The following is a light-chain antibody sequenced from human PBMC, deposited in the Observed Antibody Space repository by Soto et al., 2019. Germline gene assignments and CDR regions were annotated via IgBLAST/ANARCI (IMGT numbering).Light chain of an antibody. Sequence: DIVMTQTPLSLSVTPGQPASISCKSSQTLLRSDGKTYLYWYLQKPGQPPQLLISEVSNRFSGVPDKFRGGGSGTDFTQKISRGGAEEVGVYYCMQSIRLPPTFGRGTKLEIK. CDR3: MQSIRLPPT. V-gene: IGKV2D-29*01. CDR1: QTLLRSDGKTY. J-gene: IGKJ2*01. CDR2: EVS.